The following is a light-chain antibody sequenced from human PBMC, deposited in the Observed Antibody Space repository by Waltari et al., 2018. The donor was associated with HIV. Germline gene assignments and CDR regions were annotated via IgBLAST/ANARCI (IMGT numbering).Light chain of an antibody. CDR1: QGLGNS. Sequence: DIQMTQSPSSLSASVGDRVSITCRASQGLGNSLAWYQQKLGNAPKFLLYGASRLESGVPYRFSGSGSGTDFTLTIDNLQPEDVATYYCQQYLNGPLTFGGGTKVEI. V-gene: IGKV1-NL1*01. J-gene: IGKJ4*01. CDR2: GAS. CDR3: QQYLNGPLT.